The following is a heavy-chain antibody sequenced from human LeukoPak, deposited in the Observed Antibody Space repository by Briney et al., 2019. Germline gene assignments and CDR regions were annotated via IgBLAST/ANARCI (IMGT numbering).Heavy chain of an antibody. CDR3: ARRRYYDSSGYYLDY. CDR1: GYSFTSYW. Sequence: GESLKISCKGSGYSFTSYWIGWVRQMLGKGLEWMGIIYPGDSDTRYSPSFQGQVTISADKSISTAYLQWSSLKASDAAMYYCARRRYYDSSGYYLDYWGQGTLVTVSS. J-gene: IGHJ4*02. CDR2: IYPGDSDT. D-gene: IGHD3-22*01. V-gene: IGHV5-51*01.